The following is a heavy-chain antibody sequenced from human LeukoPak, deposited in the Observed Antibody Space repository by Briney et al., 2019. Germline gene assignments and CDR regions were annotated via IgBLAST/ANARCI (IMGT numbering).Heavy chain of an antibody. V-gene: IGHV4-59*08. CDR1: DGSISSHY. J-gene: IGHJ4*02. Sequence: SETLSLTCTVSDGSISSHYWNWIRQSPEKRLEWIAYIHYSGSANYNPSLKSRVTISVDTSKNQFSLRLSSVTAADTAVYYCARQTALDFGGKSYFEYWGQGTLVTVSS. D-gene: IGHD4-23*01. CDR2: IHYSGSA. CDR3: ARQTALDFGGKSYFEY.